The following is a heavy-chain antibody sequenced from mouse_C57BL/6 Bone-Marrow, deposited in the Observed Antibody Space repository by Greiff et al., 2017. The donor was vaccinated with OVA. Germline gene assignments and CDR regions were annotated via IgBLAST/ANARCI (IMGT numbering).Heavy chain of an antibody. D-gene: IGHD1-1*01. CDR2: INPSNGGT. V-gene: IGHV1-53*01. CDR3: ARPLYGSSYYYAMDY. Sequence: QVQLQQPGTELVKPGASVKLSCKASGYTFTSYWMHWVKQRPGQGLEWIGNINPSNGGTNYNEKFKSKATLTVDKSSSTAYMQLSSLTAEDSAVYYCARPLYGSSYYYAMDYWGQGTSVTVSS. CDR1: GYTFTSYW. J-gene: IGHJ4*01.